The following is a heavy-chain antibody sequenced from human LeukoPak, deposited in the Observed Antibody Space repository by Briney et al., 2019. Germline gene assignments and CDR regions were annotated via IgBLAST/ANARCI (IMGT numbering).Heavy chain of an antibody. CDR1: GDSMSSSDYY. CDR2: IFYAGST. CDR3: ARPKKNSGSYTMDV. J-gene: IGHJ6*02. Sequence: PSETLSLTCTVSGDSMSSSDYYWGWIRQSPGKGLECIGTIFYAGSTNYNPSLKSRVTISVDTSKNQFSLKLNSVTAADTAKYYCARPKKNSGSYTMDVWGQGTTVTVSS. V-gene: IGHV4-39*01. D-gene: IGHD3-10*01.